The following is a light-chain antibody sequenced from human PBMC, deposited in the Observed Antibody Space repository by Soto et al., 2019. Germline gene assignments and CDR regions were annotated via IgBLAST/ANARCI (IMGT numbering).Light chain of an antibody. J-gene: IGKJ5*01. Sequence: EIVLTQSPGTLSLSPGERATLSCRASQSVSSSYLAWYQQKPGQAPRLLIYGASSRATGIPDRFSGSGSGTDFTLTISRLELEDFAVYYCQQYGSSHLITFGQGTRLEIK. CDR3: QQYGSSHLIT. V-gene: IGKV3-20*01. CDR2: GAS. CDR1: QSVSSSY.